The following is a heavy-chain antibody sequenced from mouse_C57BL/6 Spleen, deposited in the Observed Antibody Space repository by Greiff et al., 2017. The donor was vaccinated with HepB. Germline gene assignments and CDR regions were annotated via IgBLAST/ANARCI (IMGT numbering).Heavy chain of an antibody. J-gene: IGHJ3*01. CDR2: IDPENGDT. Sequence: EVQLQQSGAELVRPGASVKLSCTASGFNIKDDYMHWVKQRPEQGLEWIGWIDPENGDTEYASKFQGKATITADTSSNTAYLQLSSLTSEDTAVYYCTRLRSWLAYWGQGTLVTVAA. CDR1: GFNIKDDY. D-gene: IGHD1-1*01. V-gene: IGHV14-4*01. CDR3: TRLRSWLAY.